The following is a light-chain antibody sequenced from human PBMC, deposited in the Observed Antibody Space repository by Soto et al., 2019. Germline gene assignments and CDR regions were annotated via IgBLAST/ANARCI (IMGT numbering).Light chain of an antibody. V-gene: IGKV3-11*01. CDR3: QQRSTWPIT. CDR1: QSVSSY. J-gene: IGKJ5*01. Sequence: EIVLTQSPATLSLSPGERATLSCRASQSVSSYLAWYQQKPGLAPRLLIYDASNRATGIPARFSGSGSGTDFTLTISSLEPEDFAVSYCQQRSTWPITFGQGTRLEIK. CDR2: DAS.